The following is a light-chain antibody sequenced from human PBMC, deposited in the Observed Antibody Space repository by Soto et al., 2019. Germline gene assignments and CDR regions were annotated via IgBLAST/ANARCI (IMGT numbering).Light chain of an antibody. J-gene: IGKJ1*01. CDR1: QSVSSNY. Sequence: IVLTHSPCTLSLSPVERATLSFMSIQSVSSNYLSWYQQKPGQAPKVLIYRASSRATGIPDRFSGSGSGTDFTLTISSLEPEDFAVYYCQQRSNWPPVTFGQGTKVDIK. CDR3: QQRSNWPPVT. CDR2: RAS. V-gene: IGKV3D-20*02.